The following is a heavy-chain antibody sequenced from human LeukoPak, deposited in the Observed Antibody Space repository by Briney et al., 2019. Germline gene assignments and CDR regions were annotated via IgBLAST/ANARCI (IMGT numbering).Heavy chain of an antibody. J-gene: IGHJ4*02. D-gene: IGHD6-6*01. Sequence: GASVKVSCKASGYTFTGYYMHWVRQAPGQGLEWMGWIIPNSGGTNYAQKFQGRVTMTRDTSISTAYMELSRLTSDDTAVYYCARGGVSIAARPDDYWGQGTLVTVSS. CDR2: IIPNSGGT. CDR3: ARGGVSIAARPDDY. CDR1: GYTFTGYY. V-gene: IGHV1-2*02.